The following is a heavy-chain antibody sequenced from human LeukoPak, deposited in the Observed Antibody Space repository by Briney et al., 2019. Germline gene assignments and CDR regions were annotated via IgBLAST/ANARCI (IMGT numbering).Heavy chain of an antibody. D-gene: IGHD2-2*02. CDR1: GFTFSSYA. CDR3: AKVSARYCSSTSCYTSPDY. CDR2: ISYDGSNK. J-gene: IGHJ4*02. V-gene: IGHV3-30*04. Sequence: GGSLRLSCAASGFTFSSYAMHWVRQAPGKGLEWVAVISYDGSNKYYADSVKGRFTISRDNSKNTLYLQMNSLRAEDTAVYYCAKVSARYCSSTSCYTSPDYWGQGTLVTVSS.